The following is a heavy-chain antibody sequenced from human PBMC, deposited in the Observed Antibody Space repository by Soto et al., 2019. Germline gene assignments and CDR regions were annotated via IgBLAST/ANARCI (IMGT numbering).Heavy chain of an antibody. CDR2: ISSSGSTI. CDR1: GFTFSDYY. CDR3: ARRTHNYYDSSGPPEAFDI. D-gene: IGHD3-22*01. Sequence: PGGSLRLSCAASGFTFSDYYMGWIRQAPGKGLEWVSYISSSGSTIYYADSVKGRFTISRDNAKNSLYLQMNSLRAEDTAVYYCARRTHNYYDSSGPPEAFDIWGQGTMVTVSS. J-gene: IGHJ3*02. V-gene: IGHV3-11*01.